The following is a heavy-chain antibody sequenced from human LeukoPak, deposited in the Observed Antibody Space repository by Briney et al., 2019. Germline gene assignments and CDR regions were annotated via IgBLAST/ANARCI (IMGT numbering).Heavy chain of an antibody. CDR1: GFAFSSYG. V-gene: IGHV3-30*02. CDR3: AKDAPHDFWSGLPLY. J-gene: IGHJ4*02. CDR2: IRCDGSNK. D-gene: IGHD3-3*01. Sequence: PGGSLRLSCAASGFAFSSYGMHWVRQAPGKGLEWVAFIRCDGSNKYYADSVKGRFTISRDNSKNTLYLQMNSVRAEDTAVYYCAKDAPHDFWSGLPLYWGQGTLVTVSS.